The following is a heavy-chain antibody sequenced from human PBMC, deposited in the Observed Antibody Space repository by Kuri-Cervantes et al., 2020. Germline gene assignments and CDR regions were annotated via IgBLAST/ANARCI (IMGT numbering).Heavy chain of an antibody. CDR3: AAGDLRFLEWVDY. J-gene: IGHJ4*02. CDR2: VDPEDGET. V-gene: IGHV1-24*01. D-gene: IGHD3-3*01. CDR1: GYTLSELS. Sequence: ASVKVSCKVSGYTLSELSMHWVRQAPGKGLEWMGGVDPEDGETIYAQKFQGRVTMTEDTSTDTAYMELSSLRSEDTAVYYCAAGDLRFLEWVDYWGQGTLVTVSS.